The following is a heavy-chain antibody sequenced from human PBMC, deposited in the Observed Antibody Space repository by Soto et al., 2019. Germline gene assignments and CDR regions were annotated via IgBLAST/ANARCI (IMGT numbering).Heavy chain of an antibody. D-gene: IGHD1-20*01. CDR2: SYYSGTT. V-gene: IGHV4-39*01. Sequence: PSETLSLTCTVSGASISVHSYYCTCIRQPPGKELEWIGSSYYSGTTYFNPSLKSRATISVDTSTNQFSLRLPSVTAADTAIYSWTSLYNRNDNCFDPWGPGPWSPSPQ. CDR3: TSLYNRNDNCFDP. CDR1: GASISVHSYY. J-gene: IGHJ5*02.